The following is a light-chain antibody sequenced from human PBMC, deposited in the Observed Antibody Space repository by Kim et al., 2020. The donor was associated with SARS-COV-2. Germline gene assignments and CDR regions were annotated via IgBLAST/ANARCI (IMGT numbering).Light chain of an antibody. Sequence: IVMTQSPATLSLSPGERATLSCRASQSISSNLAWYQQKPGQAPRVLIYDASARATGIPARFSGSGSGTDFTLTISNVQSEDFAVYYCQQDAYWRAFGQGTRLEIK. CDR3: QQDAYWRA. CDR2: DAS. V-gene: IGKV3-15*01. CDR1: QSISSN. J-gene: IGKJ5*01.